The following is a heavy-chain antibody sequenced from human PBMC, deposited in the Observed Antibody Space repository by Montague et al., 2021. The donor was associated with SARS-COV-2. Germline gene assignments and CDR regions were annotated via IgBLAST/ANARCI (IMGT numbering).Heavy chain of an antibody. CDR2: IYYTGRA. Sequence: SETLSLTCTVSGVSISSSSSYWGSVRQPPGKGLEWLGQIYYTGRASYKSSLASRVTISVDTPQNRFSLRLRSVTAADTAVYYCARHKRVVERESLGGMDVWGQGTSVTVS. CDR1: GVSISSSSSY. J-gene: IGHJ6*02. D-gene: IGHD2-15*01. CDR3: ARHKRVVERESLGGMDV. V-gene: IGHV4-39*01.